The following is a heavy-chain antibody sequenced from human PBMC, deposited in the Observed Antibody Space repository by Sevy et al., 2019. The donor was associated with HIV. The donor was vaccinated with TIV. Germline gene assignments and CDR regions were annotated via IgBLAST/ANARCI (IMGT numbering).Heavy chain of an antibody. CDR2: IYYSGST. CDR3: ARHIQQQLVDP. D-gene: IGHD6-13*01. Sequence: SETLSLTCTVSGGSISSYYWSWIRQPPGKGLERIGYIYYSGSTKYNPSLKSRVTISVDTSKNQFSLKLSSVTAADTAVYYCARHIQQQLVDPWGQGTLVTVSS. J-gene: IGHJ5*02. CDR1: GGSISSYY. V-gene: IGHV4-59*08.